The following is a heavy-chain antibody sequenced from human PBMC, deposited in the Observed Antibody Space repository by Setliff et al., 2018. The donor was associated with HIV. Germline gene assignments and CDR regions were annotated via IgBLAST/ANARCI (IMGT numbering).Heavy chain of an antibody. CDR2: IYHSGTT. D-gene: IGHD3-9*01. Sequence: PSETLSLTCAVSGYSISSGYYWGWIRQTPGKGLEWIGSIYHSGTTYYNPSLRSRVTISVDTSKNQFSLKLSSVTAADTAVYYCARYKCINFACVGFDIWGQGTVVTVSS. V-gene: IGHV4-38-2*01. CDR3: ARYKCINFACVGFDI. J-gene: IGHJ3*02. CDR1: GYSISSGYY.